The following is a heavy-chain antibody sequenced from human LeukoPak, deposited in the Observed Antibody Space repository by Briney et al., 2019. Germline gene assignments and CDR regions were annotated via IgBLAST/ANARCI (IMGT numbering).Heavy chain of an antibody. CDR1: GGSISGYY. Sequence: SETLSLTCTVSGGSISGYYWSWIRQPPGKGLEWIGEIYHSGSTNYNPSLKSRVTISVDKSKNQFSLKLSSVTAADTAVYYCARVIAAAGNPYYYYGMDVWGQGTTVTVSS. CDR3: ARVIAAAGNPYYYYGMDV. V-gene: IGHV4-34*01. CDR2: IYHSGST. J-gene: IGHJ6*02. D-gene: IGHD6-13*01.